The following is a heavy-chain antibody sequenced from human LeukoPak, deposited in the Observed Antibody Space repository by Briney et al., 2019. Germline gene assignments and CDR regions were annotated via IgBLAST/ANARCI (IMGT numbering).Heavy chain of an antibody. Sequence: GGSLRLSCAASGFTFSNYAMNWVRQAPGKGLEWVTGIGGTKTTYSADSGKGRFTISRDDSKNTLYLQMNSLRPEDTAIYYCAKSLSGSYLYAMDVWGQGTTVTVSS. D-gene: IGHD1-26*01. CDR1: GFTFSNYA. J-gene: IGHJ6*02. V-gene: IGHV3-23*01. CDR3: AKSLSGSYLYAMDV. CDR2: IGGTKTT.